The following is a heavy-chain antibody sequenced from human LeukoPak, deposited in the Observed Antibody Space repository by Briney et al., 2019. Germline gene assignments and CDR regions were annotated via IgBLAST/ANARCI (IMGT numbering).Heavy chain of an antibody. V-gene: IGHV4-34*01. J-gene: IGHJ6*02. CDR1: GGSFSGYY. Sequence: SETLSLTCAVYGGSFSGYYWSWIRHPPGKGLEWIGEINHSGSTNYNPSLKSRVTISVDTSKNQFSLKLSSVTAADTAVYYCARGLRNYYYYYGMDVWGQGTTVTVSS. CDR3: ARGLRNYYYYYGMDV. CDR2: INHSGST.